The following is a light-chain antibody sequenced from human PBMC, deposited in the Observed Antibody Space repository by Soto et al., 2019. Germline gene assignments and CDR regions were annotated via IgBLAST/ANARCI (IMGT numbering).Light chain of an antibody. CDR1: QSVSSN. CDR2: GAS. J-gene: IGKJ4*01. Sequence: EIGKTQSPATLSVSPGERATLSCRASQSVSSNLAWYLQKPGQAPRLLIYGASTGATGIPARFSGSGSGTEFTLTLSSLQSEDSAVYYCQQDVSIPLTSGGGT. V-gene: IGKV3-15*01. CDR3: QQDVSIPLT.